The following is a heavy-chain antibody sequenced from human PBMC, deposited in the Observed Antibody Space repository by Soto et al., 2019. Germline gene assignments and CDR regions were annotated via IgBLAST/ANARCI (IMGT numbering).Heavy chain of an antibody. V-gene: IGHV1-18*01. CDR2: ISGYNGRT. D-gene: IGHD3-10*01. J-gene: IGHJ6*02. CDR1: GYTFSTYG. Sequence: QIQLVQSGPDVKKPGASVKVSCKASGYTFSTYGLSWVRQAPGQGLEWMGWISGYNGRTNYAQKFRGRVTLTTDTSASTAYMELRSLRPDDTARYYCARDNRKELWVEGLNAMDVWGQGTTVTVSS. CDR3: ARDNRKELWVEGLNAMDV.